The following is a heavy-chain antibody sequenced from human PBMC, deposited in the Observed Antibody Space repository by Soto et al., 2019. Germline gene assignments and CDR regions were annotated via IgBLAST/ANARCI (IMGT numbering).Heavy chain of an antibody. Sequence: PGGSLRLSCAASGFTFSSYEMNWVRQAPGKGLERVSYISSSGSTIYYADSVKGRFTISRDNAKNSLYLQMNSLRAEDTGVYYFASWGPYYYGMDVWGQGTTVTVSS. CDR3: ASWGPYYYGMDV. D-gene: IGHD3-16*01. V-gene: IGHV3-48*03. CDR2: ISSSGSTI. J-gene: IGHJ6*02. CDR1: GFTFSSYE.